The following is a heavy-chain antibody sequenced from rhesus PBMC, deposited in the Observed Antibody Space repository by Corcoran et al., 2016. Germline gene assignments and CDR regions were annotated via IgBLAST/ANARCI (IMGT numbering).Heavy chain of an antibody. CDR3: ARSTYSSGWDRFDV. V-gene: IGHV3-115*02. D-gene: IGHD6-31*01. J-gene: IGHJ5-1*01. Sequence: EVQLAESGGGLVQPGGSLRLSCAASGFTFSGYEMHWVRQAPGNDLDTVSVIGGDMSSTHYADPVKGRITISGDNAKTWLSLQMNSMRAEDTDVYYCARSTYSSGWDRFDVWGAGVLVTVSS. CDR1: GFTFSGYE. CDR2: IGGDMSST.